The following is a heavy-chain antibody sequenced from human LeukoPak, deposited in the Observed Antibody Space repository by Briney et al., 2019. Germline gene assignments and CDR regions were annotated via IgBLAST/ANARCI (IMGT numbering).Heavy chain of an antibody. CDR2: IYYSGST. CDR1: GGSISSYY. J-gene: IGHJ4*02. Sequence: SETLSLTCTVSGGSISSYYWSWIRQPPGKGLEWIGYIYYSGSTNYNPSLKSRVTISVDTSKNQFSLKLSSVTAADTAIYYCARGEDVSGYRTDCWGQGTLVTVSS. V-gene: IGHV4-59*08. CDR3: ARGEDVSGYRTDC. D-gene: IGHD3-3*01.